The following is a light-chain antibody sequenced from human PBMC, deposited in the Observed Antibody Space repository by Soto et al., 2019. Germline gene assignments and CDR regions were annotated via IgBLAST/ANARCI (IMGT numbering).Light chain of an antibody. CDR3: QQAHGT. Sequence: RIPRSPSSLLALVGDGVPITSRAVQAIRAYLSCYQQKPGKAPKLLIYAASTLQSGVPSRFSGSGSGTDFTLTISSLQPEDFATYYCQQAHGTFGQGTRLEIK. J-gene: IGKJ5*01. V-gene: IGKV1-39*01. CDR2: AAS. CDR1: QAIRAY.